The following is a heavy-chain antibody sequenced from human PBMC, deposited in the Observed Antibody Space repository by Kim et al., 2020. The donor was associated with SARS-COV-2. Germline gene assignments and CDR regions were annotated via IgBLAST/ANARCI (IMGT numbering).Heavy chain of an antibody. CDR1: GGSISSGGYY. Sequence: SETLSLTCTVSGGSISSGGYYWSWIRQHPGKGLEWIGYIYYSGSTYSNPSLKSRVTISVDTSKNQFSLKLSSVTAADTAVYYCARTSRPCTSCHGGVDYWGQGTLVTVSS. V-gene: IGHV4-31*03. J-gene: IGHJ4*02. D-gene: IGHD2-2*01. CDR3: ARTSRPCTSCHGGVDY. CDR2: IYYSGST.